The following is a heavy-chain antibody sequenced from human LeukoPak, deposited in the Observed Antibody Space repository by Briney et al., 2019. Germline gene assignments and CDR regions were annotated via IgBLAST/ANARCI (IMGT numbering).Heavy chain of an antibody. CDR1: GFTVSSNY. J-gene: IGHJ4*02. Sequence: GGSLRLSCAASGFTVSSNYMSWVRQAPGKGLEWVSSISSSSSYIYYADSVKGRFTISRDNAKNSLYLQMNSLRAEDTAVYYCARDSSGFHFDYWGQGTLVTVSS. CDR3: ARDSSGFHFDY. D-gene: IGHD3-22*01. V-gene: IGHV3-21*01. CDR2: ISSSSSYI.